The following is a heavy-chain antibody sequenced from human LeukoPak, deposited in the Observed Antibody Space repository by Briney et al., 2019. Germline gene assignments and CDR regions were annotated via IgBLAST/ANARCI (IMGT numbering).Heavy chain of an antibody. CDR3: ARGQSTIFGVVSTFDY. D-gene: IGHD3-3*01. CDR1: GGSFSGYY. CDR2: INHSGST. J-gene: IGHJ4*02. V-gene: IGHV4-34*01. Sequence: PSETLSLTCAVYGGSFSGYYWSWIRQPPGKGLEWIGEINHSGSTNYNPSLKSRVTISVDTSKNQFPLKLSSVTAADTAVYYCARGQSTIFGVVSTFDYWGEGTLVTVSS.